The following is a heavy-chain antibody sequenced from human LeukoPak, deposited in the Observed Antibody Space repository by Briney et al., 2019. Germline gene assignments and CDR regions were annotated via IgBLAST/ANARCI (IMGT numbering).Heavy chain of an antibody. J-gene: IGHJ4*02. CDR2: LKEDVSAR. D-gene: IGHD3-10*01. CDR3: ARGPTYGSRSDFLES. V-gene: IGHV3-7*01. Sequence: GGSLRLSCVASGFSISSYWMSWVRQAPGKGLEWVASLKEDVSARNLVDSVKGRFTISTDNAKNSLYLQMNSLRVEDTAVYYCARGPTYGSRSDFLESWGLGTLVTVSS. CDR1: GFSISSYW.